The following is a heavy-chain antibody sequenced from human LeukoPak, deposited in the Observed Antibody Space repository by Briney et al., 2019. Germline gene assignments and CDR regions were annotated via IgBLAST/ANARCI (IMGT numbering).Heavy chain of an antibody. Sequence: SETPSLTCTVSGYSISSGYYWGWIRQPPGKGLEWIGSIYHSGSTYYNPSLKSRVTISVDTSKNQFSLKLSSVTAADTAVYYCARGGVRWGQGTLVTVSS. CDR2: IYHSGST. CDR1: GYSISSGYY. D-gene: IGHD2-8*01. CDR3: ARGGVR. V-gene: IGHV4-38-2*02. J-gene: IGHJ4*02.